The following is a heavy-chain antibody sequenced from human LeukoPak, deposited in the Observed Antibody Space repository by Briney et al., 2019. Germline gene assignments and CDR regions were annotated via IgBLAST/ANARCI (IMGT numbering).Heavy chain of an antibody. CDR2: IYYSGST. Sequence: PSQTLSLTCTVSGDSINSDDYYWSWIRQPPGTGLEWIGFIYYSGSTYYNPSHKSRVTISVDTSKNQFSLKLSSVTAADTAVYYCARDRATYYYGRDVWGQGTTVTVSS. V-gene: IGHV4-30-4*01. D-gene: IGHD2-15*01. CDR1: GDSINSDDYY. J-gene: IGHJ6*02. CDR3: ARDRATYYYGRDV.